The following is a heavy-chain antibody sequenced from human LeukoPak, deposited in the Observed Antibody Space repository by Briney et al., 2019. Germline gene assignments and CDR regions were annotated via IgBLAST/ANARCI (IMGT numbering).Heavy chain of an antibody. V-gene: IGHV4-34*01. J-gene: IGHJ6*04. Sequence: SETLSLTCAVYGGSFSGYYWSWLRQPPGKGLEWIGEINHSGSTNYNPSLKSRVTISVDTSKNQFSLKLSSVTAADTAAYYCARGLRLVRGAHNGMDVWGKGTTVTVSS. D-gene: IGHD3-10*01. CDR1: GGSFSGYY. CDR3: ARGLRLVRGAHNGMDV. CDR2: INHSGST.